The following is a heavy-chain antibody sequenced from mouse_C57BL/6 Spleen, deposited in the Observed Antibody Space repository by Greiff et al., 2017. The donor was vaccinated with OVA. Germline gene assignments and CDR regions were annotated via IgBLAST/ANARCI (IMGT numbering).Heavy chain of an antibody. CDR3: ASLYYSNYAYFDY. J-gene: IGHJ2*01. D-gene: IGHD2-5*01. CDR1: GYTFTSYW. Sequence: VQLQQSGTELVKPGASVKLSCKASGYTFTSYWMHWVKQRPGQGLEWIGNINPSNGGTNYNEKFKSKATLTVDKSSSTAYMQLSSLTSEDSAVYYCASLYYSNYAYFDYWGQGTTLTVSS. V-gene: IGHV1-53*01. CDR2: INPSNGGT.